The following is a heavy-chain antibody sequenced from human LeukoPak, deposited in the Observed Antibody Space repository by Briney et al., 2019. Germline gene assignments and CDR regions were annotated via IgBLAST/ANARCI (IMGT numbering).Heavy chain of an antibody. J-gene: IGHJ2*01. Sequence: GGSLRLSCVASGFTFSSYAMNWVRQAPGKGLEWVSGISGSGGSTNYADSVKGRFTISRDSSKNTLFLHMNTLRAEDTAIYYCAKDRTVGASYWYFDLWGRGTLVTVSS. CDR3: AKDRTVGASYWYFDL. CDR2: ISGSGGST. D-gene: IGHD1-26*01. CDR1: GFTFSSYA. V-gene: IGHV3-23*01.